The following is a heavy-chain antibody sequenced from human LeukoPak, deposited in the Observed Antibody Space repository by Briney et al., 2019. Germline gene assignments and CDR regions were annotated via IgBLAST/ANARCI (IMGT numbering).Heavy chain of an antibody. D-gene: IGHD1-26*01. Sequence: GRSLRLSCAASGFTFSSYGMHWVRQAPGKGLEWVAVIWYDGSNKYYADSVKGRFTISRDNSKNTLYLQMNSLRAEDTAVYYCASRGATSPFDYWGQGTLVTVSS. CDR3: ASRGATSPFDY. V-gene: IGHV3-33*01. J-gene: IGHJ4*02. CDR2: IWYDGSNK. CDR1: GFTFSSYG.